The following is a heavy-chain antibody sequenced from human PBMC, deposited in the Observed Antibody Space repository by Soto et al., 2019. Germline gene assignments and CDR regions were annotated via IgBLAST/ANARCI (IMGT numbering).Heavy chain of an antibody. V-gene: IGHV3-21*01. CDR1: GFTFSSYT. CDR3: ARDPRVTNAGVVTKGGYYYNYMDV. J-gene: IGHJ6*03. D-gene: IGHD3-10*01. Sequence: EVQMVESGGGLVKPGGSLRLSCAASGFTFSSYTMNWVRQAPGKGLEWVSSISSNSRYIFYADPVKGRFTISRDNAKNSLYLKMNSLRAEDAAVYYCARDPRVTNAGVVTKGGYYYNYMDVWGKGTTVTVSS. CDR2: ISSNSRYI.